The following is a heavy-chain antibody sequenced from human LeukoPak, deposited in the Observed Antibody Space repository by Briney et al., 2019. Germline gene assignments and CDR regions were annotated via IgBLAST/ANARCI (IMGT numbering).Heavy chain of an antibody. CDR3: ARTGYCSSTSCYYYCMDV. J-gene: IGHJ6*03. CDR2: IYYSGST. CDR1: GGSISSYH. D-gene: IGHD2-2*01. Sequence: TSETLSLTCTVSGGSISSYHWSWIRQPPGKGLEWIGYIYYSGSTNYNPSLKSRVTISVDTSKNHFSLKLSSVTAADTAVYYCARTGYCSSTSCYYYCMDVWGKGITVSVSS. V-gene: IGHV4-59*01.